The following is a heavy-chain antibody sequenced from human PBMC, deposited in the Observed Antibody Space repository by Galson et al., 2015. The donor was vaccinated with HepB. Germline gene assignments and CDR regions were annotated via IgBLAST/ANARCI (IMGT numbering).Heavy chain of an antibody. V-gene: IGHV1-18*01. D-gene: IGHD5-18*01. CDR1: GYTFTSYA. Sequence: SVKVSCKASGYTFTSYAFSWVRQAPGQGLEWMGWISAYNGNTNYAQKLQGRVTMTTDTSTSTAYMELRTLRSDDTAVYYCVRDLSYGYFDYWGQGTLVTVSS. J-gene: IGHJ4*02. CDR2: ISAYNGNT. CDR3: VRDLSYGYFDY.